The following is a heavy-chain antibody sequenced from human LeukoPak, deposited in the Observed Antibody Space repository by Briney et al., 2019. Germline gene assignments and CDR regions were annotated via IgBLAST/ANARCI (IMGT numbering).Heavy chain of an antibody. V-gene: IGHV3-30*18. CDR3: AKGFSYYYDSGYDPDSY. CDR2: ISYDGSNK. Sequence: GGSLRLSCAASGFTFSSYGMHWVRQAPGKGVEWVAVISYDGSNKYYADSVKGGFTISRDNSKNTLYLQMYSLRAEDTAVYYCAKGFSYYYDSGYDPDSYWGQGTLVTVSS. D-gene: IGHD3-22*01. J-gene: IGHJ4*02. CDR1: GFTFSSYG.